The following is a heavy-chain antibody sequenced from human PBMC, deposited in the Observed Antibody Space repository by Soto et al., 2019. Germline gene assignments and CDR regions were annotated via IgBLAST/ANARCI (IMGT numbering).Heavy chain of an antibody. D-gene: IGHD6-13*01. J-gene: IGHJ3*02. V-gene: IGHV4-59*06. CDR1: GGSISSYY. Sequence: SETLSLTCTVSGGSISSYYWSWIRQHPGKGLEWIGYIYYSGSTYYNPSLKSRVTISVDTSKNQFSLKLSSVTAADTAVYYCASSTIKSSSWYKGAFDIWGQGTMVTVSS. CDR3: ASSTIKSSSWYKGAFDI. CDR2: IYYSGST.